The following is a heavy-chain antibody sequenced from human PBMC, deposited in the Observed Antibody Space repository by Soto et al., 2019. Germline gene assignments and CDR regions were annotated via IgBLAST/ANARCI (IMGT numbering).Heavy chain of an antibody. Sequence: QVQLQQWGAGLLKPSETLSLTCAVYGGSFSGYYWSWIRQPPGKGLEWIGEINHSGSTNYNPSLKSRVTISVDTSKNQFSLKLSSVTAADTAVYYCARGGLITIFGVVIPFDYCGQGTLVTVSS. J-gene: IGHJ4*02. CDR2: INHSGST. CDR3: ARGGLITIFGVVIPFDY. V-gene: IGHV4-34*01. D-gene: IGHD3-3*01. CDR1: GGSFSGYY.